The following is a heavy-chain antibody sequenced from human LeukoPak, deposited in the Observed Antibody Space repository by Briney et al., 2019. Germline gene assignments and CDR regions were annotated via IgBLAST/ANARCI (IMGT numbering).Heavy chain of an antibody. CDR1: EFTFSSYS. V-gene: IGHV3-48*01. D-gene: IGHD2-2*01. CDR2: ITNSGNSK. Sequence: PGGSLRLSCAASEFTFSSYSMNWVRQAPGKGLEWVSYITNSGNSKSYADSVKGRFTISRDNTKNSLYLQMNGLRAEDTAVYYCARGLPATLLDYWGQGTQVTVSS. CDR3: ARGLPATLLDY. J-gene: IGHJ4*02.